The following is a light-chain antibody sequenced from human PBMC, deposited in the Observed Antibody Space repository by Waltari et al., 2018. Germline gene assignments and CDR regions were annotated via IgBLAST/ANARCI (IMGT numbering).Light chain of an antibody. V-gene: IGLV3-1*01. CDR1: KLGAKY. Sequence: SYDLTQTPSMSVSPGQTAIITCSGAKLGAKYVCWYQQKSGQSPALVIYQDGRRPSGIPERFSGSNSGNTATLTISGTLIMDEAVYYCQAWDSGTAVFGGGTRLTVL. CDR3: QAWDSGTAV. CDR2: QDG. J-gene: IGLJ3*02.